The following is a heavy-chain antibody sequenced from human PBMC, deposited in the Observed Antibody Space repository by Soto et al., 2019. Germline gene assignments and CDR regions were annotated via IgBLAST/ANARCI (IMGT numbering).Heavy chain of an antibody. J-gene: IGHJ4*02. V-gene: IGHV3-11*01. CDR1: GFIFSDWF. D-gene: IGHD5-12*01. CDR2: ISNDGGRAT. Sequence: LVESGGALVKPGGSLRLSCAASGFIFSDWFMSWIRQAPGKGLEWISDISNDGGRATRYADSVKGRFTISRDNAKNSLFLQMNNLTVADTAVYYCAKENRANPDSWGQVTLVTVSS. CDR3: AKENRANPDS.